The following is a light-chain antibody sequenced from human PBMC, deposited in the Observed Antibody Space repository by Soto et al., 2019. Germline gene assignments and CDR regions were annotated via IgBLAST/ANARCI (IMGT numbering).Light chain of an antibody. CDR2: KAS. CDR1: QSISNW. V-gene: IGKV1-5*03. Sequence: DIQMTQSPSTLSASVGDRVTITCRASQSISNWLAWYQQKAGKAAKLLIYKASSLESGVPSRFTGSGSGTEFTLTISSLQPDDFATYYCQQYDTYWTFGQGTKVVIK. J-gene: IGKJ1*01. CDR3: QQYDTYWT.